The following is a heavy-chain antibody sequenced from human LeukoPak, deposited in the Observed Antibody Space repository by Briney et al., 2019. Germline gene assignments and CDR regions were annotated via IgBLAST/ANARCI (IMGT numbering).Heavy chain of an antibody. CDR1: GLTFSSYA. J-gene: IGHJ5*02. CDR3: AKDLVTMTIFGVVPNWFDP. Sequence: GGSLRLSCAASGLTFSSYAMSWVRQAPGKGLEWVSAISGSGVSTHYADSVKGRFTISRDNSKNTLYLQMNSLRAEDTAVYYCAKDLVTMTIFGVVPNWFDPWGQGTLVTVSS. D-gene: IGHD3-3*01. CDR2: ISGSGVST. V-gene: IGHV3-23*01.